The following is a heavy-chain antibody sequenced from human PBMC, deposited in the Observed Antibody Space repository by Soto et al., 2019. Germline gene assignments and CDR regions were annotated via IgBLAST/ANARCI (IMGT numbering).Heavy chain of an antibody. CDR3: ARGTKVASFDG. D-gene: IGHD1-1*01. Sequence: QVQLQESGPGLGKPSQTLSLTCTVSGGSISSGGYYWSWIRQRPGKGLEWIGYIDYIGTAYYNPSLKSRVTISGDTSNNHFSLNLSSVTAADTAVYYCARGTKVASFDGWGQGALVTVSS. V-gene: IGHV4-31*03. CDR1: GGSISSGGYY. J-gene: IGHJ4*02. CDR2: IDYIGTA.